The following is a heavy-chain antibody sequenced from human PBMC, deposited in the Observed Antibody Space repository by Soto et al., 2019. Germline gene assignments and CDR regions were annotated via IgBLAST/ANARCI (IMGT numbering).Heavy chain of an antibody. J-gene: IGHJ6*02. CDR2: TRSNGEHT. V-gene: IGHV3-23*01. CDR1: GFMFSSFA. CDR3: AKDSKSVSVSAARVYGMDV. D-gene: IGHD2-2*01. Sequence: GSLRLCCAGSGFMFSSFAMTWVRQAPGKGLEWVSTTRSNGEHTYYADSVKGRFTVSRDNSKNTLFLEMSSLRAEDSAIYYCAKDSKSVSVSAARVYGMDVWGQGTTVTVSS.